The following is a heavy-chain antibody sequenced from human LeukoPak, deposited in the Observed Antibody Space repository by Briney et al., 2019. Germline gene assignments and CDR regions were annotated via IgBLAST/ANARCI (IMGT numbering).Heavy chain of an antibody. CDR2: INPNSGDT. CDR1: GYTFTGYY. J-gene: IGHJ4*02. D-gene: IGHD6-19*01. CDR3: ARSIYTSGWVDS. V-gene: IGHV1-2*02. Sequence: ASVKVSCKASGYTFTGYYIYWVRQAPGQGLEWMGWINPNSGDTHYAQKFQGRVTMTRDTSISTAYMELSSLRSDDTAVFYCARSIYTSGWVDSWGQGTLVTVSS.